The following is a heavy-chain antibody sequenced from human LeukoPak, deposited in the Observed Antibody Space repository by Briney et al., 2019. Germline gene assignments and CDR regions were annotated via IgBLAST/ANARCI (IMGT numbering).Heavy chain of an antibody. Sequence: GGSLRLSCAASGVTFSSYGMHWVRQAPGKGLEWVAFIRYDGSNKYYADSVKGRFTISRDNSKNTLYLQMNSLRAEDTAVYYCAKAPSGWYVWFDPWGQGTLVTVSS. D-gene: IGHD6-19*01. CDR1: GVTFSSYG. V-gene: IGHV3-30*02. J-gene: IGHJ5*02. CDR3: AKAPSGWYVWFDP. CDR2: IRYDGSNK.